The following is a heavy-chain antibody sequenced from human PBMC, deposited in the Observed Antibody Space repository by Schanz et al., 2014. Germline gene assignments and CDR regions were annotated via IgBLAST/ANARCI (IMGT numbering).Heavy chain of an antibody. CDR1: GFTFSRYW. J-gene: IGHJ4*02. V-gene: IGHV3-74*01. Sequence: EVQLVQSGGGLVQPGGSLRLSCAASGFTFSRYWMHWVRQAPGKGLVWVSHINSDGTTTTYADSVKGRFTISRDNAKNSVYLAMNNLTAEDTVVHFSARGGRNDYWGQGTLVTVSS. D-gene: IGHD3-3*01. CDR3: ARGGRNDY. CDR2: INSDGTTT.